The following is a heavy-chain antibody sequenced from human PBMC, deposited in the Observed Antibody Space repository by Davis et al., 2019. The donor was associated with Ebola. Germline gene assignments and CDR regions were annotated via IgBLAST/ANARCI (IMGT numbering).Heavy chain of an antibody. V-gene: IGHV4-39*07. CDR2: IYYSGST. CDR1: GGSISSSSYY. Sequence: SETLSLTCTVSGGSISSSSYYWGWIRQPPGKGLEWIGSIYYSGSTYYNPSLKSRVTISVDTSKNQFSLKLRSVTAADTAVYYCARDLGMATGAFDIWGQGTMVTVSS. CDR3: ARDLGMATGAFDI. D-gene: IGHD5-24*01. J-gene: IGHJ3*02.